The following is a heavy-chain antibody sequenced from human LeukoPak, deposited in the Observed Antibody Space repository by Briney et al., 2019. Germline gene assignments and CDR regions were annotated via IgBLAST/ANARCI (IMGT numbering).Heavy chain of an antibody. J-gene: IGHJ6*03. D-gene: IGHD5-18*01. CDR3: ARGNKREIQLWFEDHYYYYYMDV. CDR2: INHSGST. CDR1: GGSFSGYY. Sequence: SETLSLTCAVYGGSFSGYYWSWIRQPPGKGLEWIGEINHSGSTNYNPSLKSRVTISVDTSKNQFPLKLSSVTAADTAVYYCARGNKREIQLWFEDHYYYYYMDVWGKGTTVTVSS. V-gene: IGHV4-34*01.